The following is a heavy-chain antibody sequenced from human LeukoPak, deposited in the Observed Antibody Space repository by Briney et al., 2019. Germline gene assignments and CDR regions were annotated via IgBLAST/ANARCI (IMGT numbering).Heavy chain of an antibody. Sequence: ASVKVSCKASGYAFTAYYMHWVRQAPGQGLECMEWINPNSGGTNYVQKFQGRVTMTRDTSISTAYLELSSLRSDDTAVYYCARGAAAGILRNWYFDLWGRGTLVTVSS. CDR1: GYAFTAYY. V-gene: IGHV1-2*02. D-gene: IGHD6-13*01. CDR2: INPNSGGT. J-gene: IGHJ2*01. CDR3: ARGAAAGILRNWYFDL.